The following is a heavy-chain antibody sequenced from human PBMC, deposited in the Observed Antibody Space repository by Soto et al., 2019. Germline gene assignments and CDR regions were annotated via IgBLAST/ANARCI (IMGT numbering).Heavy chain of an antibody. V-gene: IGHV3-23*01. J-gene: IGHJ4*02. Sequence: EVQLLESGGGLVQPGGSLRLSCTASGFTFISYAMRWVRQAPGKGLEWVSAISASGDTTYYADSVKGRFTISRDNSKNTLYLQMNSLRADDTAVYFCVKYPHDKIWGRYVCYFDHWGQGTLVTVSS. CDR2: ISASGDTT. CDR3: VKYPHDKIWGRYVCYFDH. CDR1: GFTFISYA. D-gene: IGHD3-16*01.